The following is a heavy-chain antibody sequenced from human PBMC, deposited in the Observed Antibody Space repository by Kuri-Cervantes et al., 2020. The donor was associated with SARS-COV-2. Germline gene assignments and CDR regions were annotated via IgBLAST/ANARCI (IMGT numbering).Heavy chain of an antibody. CDR3: VKHSSGWYEDEYFDY. Sequence: GGSLRLSCSASGFTFSGYAMHWVRQAPGKGLEYVSAISSNGGSTYYADSVKGRFTISRDNSKNTLYLQMSSLRAEDTAVYYCVKHSSGWYEDEYFDYWGQGTRVTVSS. CDR2: ISSNGGST. D-gene: IGHD6-19*01. J-gene: IGHJ4*02. CDR1: GFTFSGYA. V-gene: IGHV3-64D*06.